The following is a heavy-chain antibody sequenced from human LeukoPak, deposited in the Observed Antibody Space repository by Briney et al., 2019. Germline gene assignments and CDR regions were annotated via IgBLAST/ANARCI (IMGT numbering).Heavy chain of an antibody. D-gene: IGHD2-2*01. Sequence: GASVKVSCKASGYTFTIYGISWVRQAPGQGLEWMGWISAYNGNTNYAQKLQGRVTMTTDTSTSTAYMELRSLRSDDTAVYYCARELFCSSTSCTNWFDPWGQGTLVTVSS. CDR2: ISAYNGNT. CDR1: GYTFTIYG. J-gene: IGHJ5*02. V-gene: IGHV1-18*01. CDR3: ARELFCSSTSCTNWFDP.